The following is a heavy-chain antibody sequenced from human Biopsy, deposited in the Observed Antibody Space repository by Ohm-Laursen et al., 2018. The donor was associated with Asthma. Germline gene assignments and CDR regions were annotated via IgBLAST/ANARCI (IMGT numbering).Heavy chain of an antibody. V-gene: IGHV3-30*01. D-gene: IGHD1-1*01. CDR2: ISKDASTQ. CDR3: VRDGTDDAFDI. Sequence: SLRLSCAASGFSFSNFAIHWVRQAPDKGLEWVGVISKDASTQDYADSVKGRFTMARDNSKNTLDLQMNSLREEDTAVYYCVRDGTDDAFDIWGQGTVVSVSS. J-gene: IGHJ3*02. CDR1: GFSFSNFA.